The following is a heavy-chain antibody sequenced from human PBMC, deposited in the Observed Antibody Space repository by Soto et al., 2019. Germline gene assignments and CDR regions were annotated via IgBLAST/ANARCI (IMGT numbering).Heavy chain of an antibody. V-gene: IGHV3-30*18. CDR3: AKDPEHRRSTLRNYFDY. D-gene: IGHD2-21*01. J-gene: IGHJ4*02. CDR1: GFSFSDYG. CDR2: IPYDGSNQ. Sequence: QVQLVESGGGVVQPGRSLRLSCVVSGFSFSDYGKHWVRQAPGKGLEWVAVIPYDGSNQYYADSVKDRFTISRDNSKNTLYLQMNSLRAEDTAVYYCAKDPEHRRSTLRNYFDYWGQGTLVTVSS.